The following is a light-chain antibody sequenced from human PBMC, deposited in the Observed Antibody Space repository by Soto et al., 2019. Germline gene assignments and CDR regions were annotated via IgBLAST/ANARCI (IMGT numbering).Light chain of an antibody. Sequence: EIVLTQSPGTLSLSPGERATLSCRASQSVSNNYLSWYQQKPGQAPRLLIYGASNRATGIPDRFSRSGSRTDFTLTISRPEPEDFAVYYCQQYNNWPQTFGQGTKVDIK. CDR3: QQYNNWPQT. J-gene: IGKJ1*01. CDR2: GAS. CDR1: QSVSNNY. V-gene: IGKV3-20*01.